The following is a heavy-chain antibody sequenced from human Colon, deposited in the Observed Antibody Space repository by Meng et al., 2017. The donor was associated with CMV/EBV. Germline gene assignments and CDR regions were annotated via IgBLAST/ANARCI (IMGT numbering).Heavy chain of an antibody. J-gene: IGHJ6*02. CDR3: ARDIGRYCAGGTCYARPYLYDLDV. CDR1: GFTFSSYW. Sequence: GGSLRLSCAASGFTFSSYWMHWVRQAPGKGLVWVSRINSDGSSTSYADSVKGRFTISRDNAKNTLYLQMNSLRAEDTAVYYCARDIGRYCAGGTCYARPYLYDLDVWGQGTTVTVSS. CDR2: INSDGSST. V-gene: IGHV3-74*01. D-gene: IGHD2-15*01.